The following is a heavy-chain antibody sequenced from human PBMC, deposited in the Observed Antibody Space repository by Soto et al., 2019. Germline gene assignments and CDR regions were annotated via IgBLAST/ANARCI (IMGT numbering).Heavy chain of an antibody. J-gene: IGHJ4*02. V-gene: IGHV3-30*18. CDR1: GFTFSTYG. D-gene: IGHD6-19*01. CDR3: AKEMGSSGWYQSGDY. Sequence: PGGSLRLSCAASGFTFSTYGMHWVRQAPGKGLEWVAVTSYDGSNKYYADSVKGRFTISRDNSKNTLYLQMNSLRAEDTAVYYCAKEMGSSGWYQSGDYWGQGTLVTVSS. CDR2: TSYDGSNK.